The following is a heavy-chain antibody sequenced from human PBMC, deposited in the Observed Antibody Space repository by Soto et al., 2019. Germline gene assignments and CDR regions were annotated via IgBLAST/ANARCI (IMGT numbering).Heavy chain of an antibody. V-gene: IGHV3-23*01. CDR2: ISGSAGTT. Sequence: GGSLRLSCSASGFIFASYAMSWVRQAPGKGLEWVSVISGSAGTTDYAGSVTGRFTISRDNSKNTLYLHMNSLKGEDKAVYYCEKNGPDYADAFDPWGQGTMVTVSS. D-gene: IGHD3-16*01. CDR1: GFIFASYA. J-gene: IGHJ3*01. CDR3: EKNGPDYADAFDP.